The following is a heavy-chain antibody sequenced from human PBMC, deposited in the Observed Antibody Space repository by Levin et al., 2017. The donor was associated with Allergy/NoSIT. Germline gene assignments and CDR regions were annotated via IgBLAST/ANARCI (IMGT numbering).Heavy chain of an antibody. CDR3: ARTRLRPYNWFDP. V-gene: IGHV3-21*01. CDR1: GFTFSSYS. Sequence: RGESLKISCAASGFTFSSYSMNWVRQAPGKGLEWVSSISGSTSYIYYADSVKGRFTISRDNAKNSLYLQMNSLRAEDTAVYYCARTRLRPYNWFDPWGQGTLVTVSS. CDR2: ISGSTSYI. J-gene: IGHJ5*02. D-gene: IGHD5-12*01.